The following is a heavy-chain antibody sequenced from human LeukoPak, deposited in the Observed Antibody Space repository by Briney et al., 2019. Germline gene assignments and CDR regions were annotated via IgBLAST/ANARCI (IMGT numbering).Heavy chain of an antibody. CDR3: ARVPRSYYYYYYMDV. V-gene: IGHV4-39*07. CDR2: IFYSGST. J-gene: IGHJ6*03. CDR1: GGSISNTIYY. Sequence: SETLSLTCTVSGGSISNTIYYWGWIRQPPGKGLQWIGSIFYSGSTYYNPSLKSRVTISADTSKNQFSLKLSSVTAADTAVYYCARVPRSYYYYYYMDVWRKGTTVTVSS.